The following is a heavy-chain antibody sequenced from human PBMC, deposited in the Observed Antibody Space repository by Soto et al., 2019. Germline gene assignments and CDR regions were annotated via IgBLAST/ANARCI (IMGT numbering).Heavy chain of an antibody. CDR2: VSYDGSKQ. V-gene: IGHV3-30-3*01. J-gene: IGHJ4*02. CDR3: ARDRVYYYDNSGYYNFDY. CDR1: GFTFSNYA. D-gene: IGHD3-22*01. Sequence: QVQLVESGGGVVQPGRSLRVSCAASGFTFSNYAMHWVRQAPGKGLEWVAVVSYDGSKQFYADSVEGRFTISRDSSKSTLYLHMENLRDEDTAVYYCARDRVYYYDNSGYYNFDYWGQGTLVTVSS.